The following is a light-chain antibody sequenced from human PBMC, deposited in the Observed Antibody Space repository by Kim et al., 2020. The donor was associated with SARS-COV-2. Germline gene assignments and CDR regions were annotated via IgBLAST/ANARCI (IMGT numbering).Light chain of an antibody. J-gene: IGLJ7*01. CDR1: SGHSSYA. V-gene: IGLV4-69*01. CDR2: LNSDGSH. CDR3: QTWGTGIRV. Sequence: QLVLTQSPSASASLGPSAKLTCTLSSGHSSYAIAWHQQQPEKGPRYLMKLNSDGSHSKGDGIPDRFSGSSSGAERYLTISSLQSEDEADYYCQTWGTGIRVFGGVTPLTVL.